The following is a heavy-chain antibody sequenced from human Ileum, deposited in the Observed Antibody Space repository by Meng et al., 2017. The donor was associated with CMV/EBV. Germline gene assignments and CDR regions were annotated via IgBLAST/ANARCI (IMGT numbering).Heavy chain of an antibody. CDR2: INRDGSSA. V-gene: IGHV3-74*01. Sequence: GGSLRLSCAASGFTFSSYWMHWVRQAPGKGLVWVSRINRDGSSASHADSVKGRFTVSRDNAKNTMYLQMNSLRAEDTAVYYCARDLRFLDHLADSWGQGTLVTVSS. J-gene: IGHJ4*02. CDR1: GFTFSSYW. CDR3: ARDLRFLDHLADS. D-gene: IGHD3-3*01.